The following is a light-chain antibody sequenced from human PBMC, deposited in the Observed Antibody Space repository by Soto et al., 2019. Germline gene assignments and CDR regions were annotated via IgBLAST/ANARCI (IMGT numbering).Light chain of an antibody. CDR2: GAS. CDR1: QNILTY. Sequence: DIQMTQSPSSLSASVGDNVTMSCRASQNILTYLNWYQQNPGRSPKLLIFGASILQDGVPSRFNGIGSGTEFTLTITSLRPEDFATYFCQQPYRSPFTFRAGTKVDVK. J-gene: IGKJ3*01. V-gene: IGKV1-39*01. CDR3: QQPYRSPFT.